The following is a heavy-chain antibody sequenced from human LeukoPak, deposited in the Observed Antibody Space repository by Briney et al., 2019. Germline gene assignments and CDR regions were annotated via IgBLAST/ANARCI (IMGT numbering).Heavy chain of an antibody. CDR3: ARTLQTYYYDSSGYNYFDY. J-gene: IGHJ4*02. Sequence: ASVKVSCKASGGTFSSYAISWVRQAPGQGLEWMGWISAYNGNTNYAQKLQGRVTMTTDTSTSTAYMELRSLRSDDTAVYYCARTLQTYYYDSSGYNYFDYWGQGTLVTVSS. CDR2: ISAYNGNT. CDR1: GGTFSSYA. D-gene: IGHD3-22*01. V-gene: IGHV1-18*01.